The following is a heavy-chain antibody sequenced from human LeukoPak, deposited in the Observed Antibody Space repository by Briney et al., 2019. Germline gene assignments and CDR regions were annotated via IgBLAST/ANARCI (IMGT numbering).Heavy chain of an antibody. Sequence: SETLSLTCTVSGGSISSYNWSWIRQPPGKGLEWIGYIYYSGSTNYNPSLKSRVTISVDTSKNQFSLKLSSVTAADTAVYYCASSYSSSWYWYYFDYWGQGTLVTVSS. CDR3: ASSYSSSWYWYYFDY. CDR2: IYYSGST. D-gene: IGHD6-13*01. CDR1: GGSISSYN. J-gene: IGHJ4*02. V-gene: IGHV4-59*01.